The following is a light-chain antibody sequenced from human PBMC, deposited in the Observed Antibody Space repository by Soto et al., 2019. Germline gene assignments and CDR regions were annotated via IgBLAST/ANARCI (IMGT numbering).Light chain of an antibody. CDR1: SSVVGGYNY. CDR2: DVS. V-gene: IGLV2-14*01. J-gene: IGLJ1*01. Sequence: QSALTQPASVSGSPGQSIAISFTGTSSVVGGYNYVSWYQQHPGKVPKLLIYDVSNRPSGVSNRFSGSKSGNTASLTISGLQAEDEADYYCSSYTSSSTRVFGTGTKVTVL. CDR3: SSYTSSSTRV.